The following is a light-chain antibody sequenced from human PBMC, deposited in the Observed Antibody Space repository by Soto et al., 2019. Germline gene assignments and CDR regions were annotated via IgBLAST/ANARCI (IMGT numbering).Light chain of an antibody. CDR3: QQSYSTLQLT. CDR2: AAS. Sequence: DIQMTQSPSSLSASVGDRVTITCRASQSISSYLNGYQQKPGKAPKLLIYAASSLQSGVPTRFSGSGSGTDFTLTISSLQPEDFATYYCQQSYSTLQLTFGGGTKVEIK. J-gene: IGKJ4*01. V-gene: IGKV1-39*01. CDR1: QSISSY.